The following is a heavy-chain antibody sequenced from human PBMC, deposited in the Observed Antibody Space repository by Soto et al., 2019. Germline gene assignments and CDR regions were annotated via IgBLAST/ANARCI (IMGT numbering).Heavy chain of an antibody. CDR2: MNPNSGNT. CDR3: ALGDEGYSYGPYYYYYGMHL. Sequence: QVQLVQSGAEVKKPGASVKVSCKASGYTFTSYDINWVRQATGQGLEWMGWMNPNSGNTGYAQKFQGRVTTTRNTSISTAYRELSSLRSEDTAVYYCALGDEGYSYGPYYYYYGMHLWGRGTTVIVSS. D-gene: IGHD5-18*01. V-gene: IGHV1-8*01. CDR1: GYTFTSYD. J-gene: IGHJ6*02.